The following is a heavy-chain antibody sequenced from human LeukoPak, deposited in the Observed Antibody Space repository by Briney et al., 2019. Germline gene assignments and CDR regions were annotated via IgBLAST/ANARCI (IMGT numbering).Heavy chain of an antibody. CDR1: GGSISSSSYC. J-gene: IGHJ3*02. Sequence: SETLSLTCTVSGGSISSSSYCWSWIRQPAGKGLEWIGRIYTSGSTNYNPSLKSRVTISVDTSKNQFSLKLSSVTAADTAVYYCARFGHDYGDPDAFDIWGQGTMVTVSS. D-gene: IGHD4-17*01. CDR2: IYTSGST. CDR3: ARFGHDYGDPDAFDI. V-gene: IGHV4-61*02.